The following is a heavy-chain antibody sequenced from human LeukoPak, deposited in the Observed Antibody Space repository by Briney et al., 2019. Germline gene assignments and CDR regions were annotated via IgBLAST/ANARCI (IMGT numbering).Heavy chain of an antibody. Sequence: GGSLRLSCAASGFTFRSYAMSWVRQAPGRGVGGVSAISGSGGSTYYADSVKGRFTISRDNSKNTLYLQMNSLRAEDTAVYYCAKGVSRGYYGSGSYYNVWDYWGQGTLVTVSS. J-gene: IGHJ4*02. CDR1: GFTFRSYA. CDR2: ISGSGGST. D-gene: IGHD3-10*01. V-gene: IGHV3-23*01. CDR3: AKGVSRGYYGSGSYYNVWDY.